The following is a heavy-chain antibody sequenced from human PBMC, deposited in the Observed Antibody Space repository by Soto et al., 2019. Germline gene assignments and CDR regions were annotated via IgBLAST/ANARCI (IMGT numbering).Heavy chain of an antibody. J-gene: IGHJ4*02. D-gene: IGHD3-10*01. CDR2: VNPIVSMS. CDR1: GDTFNFYS. CDR3: ATSYGSGYRAFDY. Sequence: QVQLVQSGAEVKRPGSSVKVSCKASGDTFNFYSINWVRQAPGLGLEWMGRVNPIVSMSNYAQRFQGRVTMTXXXXXXXXXXXXXXXXXXXXXXXXXATSYGSGYRAFDYWGQGALVTVSS. V-gene: IGHV1-69*04.